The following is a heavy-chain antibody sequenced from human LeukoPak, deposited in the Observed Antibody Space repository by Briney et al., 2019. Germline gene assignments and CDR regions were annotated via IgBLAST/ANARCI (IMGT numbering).Heavy chain of an antibody. D-gene: IGHD3-22*01. CDR2: ISGSGGDT. J-gene: IGHJ4*02. Sequence: GGSLRLSCAASGFSFSSRVMHWVRQAPGKGLEWVSGISGSGGDTYYADSVKGRFTISRDNSKNTLNLQMNGLRAEDTALYYCAKDQNYESSGYYGGLDYWGQGTLVTVSS. V-gene: IGHV3-23*01. CDR1: GFSFSSRV. CDR3: AKDQNYESSGYYGGLDY.